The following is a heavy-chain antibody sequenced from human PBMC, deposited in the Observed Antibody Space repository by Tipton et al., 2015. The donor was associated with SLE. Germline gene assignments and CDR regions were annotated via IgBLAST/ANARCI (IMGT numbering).Heavy chain of an antibody. Sequence: TLSLTCTVSTYSISSGYYWGWIRQPPGKGLEWVGSIHQSGKMFFNPSLKGRVAMSMDTSKNQVFLMLRSVTAADTAVYYCARLEGDGYKWYFDYWGQGTLVTVST. D-gene: IGHD5-24*01. J-gene: IGHJ4*02. V-gene: IGHV4-38-2*02. CDR2: IHQSGKM. CDR1: TYSISSGYY. CDR3: ARLEGDGYKWYFDY.